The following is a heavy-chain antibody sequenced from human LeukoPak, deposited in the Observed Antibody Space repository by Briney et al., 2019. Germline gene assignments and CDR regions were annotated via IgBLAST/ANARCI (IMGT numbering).Heavy chain of an antibody. J-gene: IGHJ5*02. CDR3: ARAGFCGSFSCYMWSYNFFDP. V-gene: IGHV1-18*01. CDR1: GYTFNSYG. CDR2: ISTYIGNT. D-gene: IGHD2-2*02. Sequence: ASVKVSCKASGYTFNSYGISWVRQAPGQGLEWMGWISTYIGNTNYAQKFLDRVTMTADASTSTAYMELRSLRSDDTAVYYCARAGFCGSFSCYMWSYNFFDPWGQGTLVTVSS.